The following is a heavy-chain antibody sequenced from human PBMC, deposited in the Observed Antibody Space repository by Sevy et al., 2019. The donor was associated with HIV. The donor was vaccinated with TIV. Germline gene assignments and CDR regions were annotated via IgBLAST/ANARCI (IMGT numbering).Heavy chain of an antibody. Sequence: GGSLRLSCAASGFTFSSYWMSWVRQAPGKGLEWVANIKQDGSEKYYVDSVKGRFTISRDNAKNSLYLLMNSLRAEDTAVYYCAREGNDYGDNYYYYYGMDVWGQGTTVTVSS. CDR1: GFTFSSYW. V-gene: IGHV3-7*01. CDR2: IKQDGSEK. D-gene: IGHD4-17*01. J-gene: IGHJ6*02. CDR3: AREGNDYGDNYYYYYGMDV.